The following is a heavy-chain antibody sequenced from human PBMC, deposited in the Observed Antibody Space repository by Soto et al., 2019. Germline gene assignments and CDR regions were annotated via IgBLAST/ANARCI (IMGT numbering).Heavy chain of an antibody. Sequence: ASVKVSCKASGYTFTSYDINWVRQATGQGLEWMGWMNPNSGNTGYAQKFQGRVTMTRNTSISTAYMELSSLRSEDTAVYYCSMILSTYYYYIHVSGKATTVTVSS. V-gene: IGHV1-8*01. CDR1: GYTFTSYD. CDR2: MNPNSGNT. J-gene: IGHJ6*03. CDR3: SMILSTYYYYIHV. D-gene: IGHD2-2*01.